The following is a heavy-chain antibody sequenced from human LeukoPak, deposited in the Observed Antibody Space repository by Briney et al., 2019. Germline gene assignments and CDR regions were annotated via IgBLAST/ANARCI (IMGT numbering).Heavy chain of an antibody. V-gene: IGHV1-69*05. CDR3: ARFPYGDYPEGYYYYMDV. D-gene: IGHD4-17*01. Sequence: SVKVSCKASGGTFSSYAISWVRQAPGQGLEWMGGIIPIFGTANYAQKFQGRVTITTDESTSTAYMGLSSLRSEDTAVYYCARFPYGDYPEGYYYYMDVWGKGTTVTVSS. CDR2: IIPIFGTA. J-gene: IGHJ6*03. CDR1: GGTFSSYA.